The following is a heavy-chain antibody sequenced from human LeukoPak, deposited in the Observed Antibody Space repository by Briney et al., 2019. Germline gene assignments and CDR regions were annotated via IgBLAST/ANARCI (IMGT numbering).Heavy chain of an antibody. CDR2: INPNSGGT. CDR1: GYTFTGYY. D-gene: IGHD3-10*01. J-gene: IGHJ4*02. Sequence: ASVKLSCKASGYTFTGYYMHWVRQAPGQGLEWMGWINPNSGGTNYAQKFQGRVTMTRDASISTAYMELSRLRSDDTAVYYCARAVWFGELLSPTLDYWGQGTLVTVSS. CDR3: ARAVWFGELLSPTLDY. V-gene: IGHV1-2*02.